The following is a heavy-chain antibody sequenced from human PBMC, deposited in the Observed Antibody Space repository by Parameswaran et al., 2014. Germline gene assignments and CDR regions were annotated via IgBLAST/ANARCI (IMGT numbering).Heavy chain of an antibody. D-gene: IGHD3-22*01. V-gene: IGHV1-2*04. CDR2: INPNSGGT. Sequence: WVRQAPGQGLEWMGWINPNSGGTNYAQKFQGWVTMTRDTSISTAYMELSRLRSDDTAVYYCARASSGYWENWFDPWGQGTLVTVSS. J-gene: IGHJ5*02. CDR3: ARASSGYWENWFDP.